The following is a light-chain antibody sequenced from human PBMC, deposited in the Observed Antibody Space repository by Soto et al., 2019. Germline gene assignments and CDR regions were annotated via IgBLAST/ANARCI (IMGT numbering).Light chain of an antibody. J-gene: IGLJ1*01. CDR3: GSYTTSSNYV. CDR2: DVS. V-gene: IGLV2-14*03. CDR1: ISDVGSYNY. Sequence: QSALTQPASVSGSPGQSITISCTGTISDVGSYNYVSWYQQYPGKAPKLMIYDVSTRPSGVSDCFSGSKSGNTASLTISGLRAEDEADYYCGSYTTSSNYVFGTGTKVTVL.